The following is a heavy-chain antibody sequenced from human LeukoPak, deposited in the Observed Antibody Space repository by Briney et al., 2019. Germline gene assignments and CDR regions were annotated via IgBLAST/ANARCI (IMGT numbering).Heavy chain of an antibody. Sequence: GGSLRLSCAASGFTFSSYSMNWVRQAPGKGLEWVSYISSSSSTIYYADSVKGRFTISRDNAKNSLYLQMNSLRAEDTAVYYCARASYSYGLGDWGQGTLVTVSS. V-gene: IGHV3-48*01. CDR3: ARASYSYGLGD. J-gene: IGHJ4*02. D-gene: IGHD5-18*01. CDR2: ISSSSSTI. CDR1: GFTFSSYS.